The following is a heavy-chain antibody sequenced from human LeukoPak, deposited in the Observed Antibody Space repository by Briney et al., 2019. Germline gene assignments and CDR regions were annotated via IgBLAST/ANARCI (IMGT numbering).Heavy chain of an antibody. V-gene: IGHV3-23*01. CDR3: GRLHPTDNWFDP. J-gene: IGHJ5*02. CDR2: ISGSGGST. D-gene: IGHD4-11*01. CDR1: GFTFSNYE. Sequence: GGSLRLSCAASGFTFSNYEMNWVRQAPGKGLEWVSAISGSGGSTYYADSVKGRFAISRDNSKNTLYLQMNSLRAEDTAVYYCGRLHPTDNWFDPWGQGTLVTVSS.